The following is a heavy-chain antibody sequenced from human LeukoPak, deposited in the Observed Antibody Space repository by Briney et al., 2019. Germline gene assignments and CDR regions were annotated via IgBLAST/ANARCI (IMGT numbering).Heavy chain of an antibody. Sequence: GGSLRLSCAASGFTFSNAWMSWVRQAPGKGLEWVAVISYDGSNKYYADSVKGRFTISRGNSKNTLYLQMNSLRAEDTAVYYCAREDSGSYYFDYWGQGTLVTVSS. CDR2: ISYDGSNK. CDR3: AREDSGSYYFDY. J-gene: IGHJ4*02. D-gene: IGHD1-26*01. CDR1: GFTFSNAW. V-gene: IGHV3-30-3*01.